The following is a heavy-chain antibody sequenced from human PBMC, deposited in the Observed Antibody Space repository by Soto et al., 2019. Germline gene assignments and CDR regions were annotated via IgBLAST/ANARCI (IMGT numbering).Heavy chain of an antibody. J-gene: IGHJ4*02. CDR1: GYTFTSYP. Sequence: QIHLVQSGVEVKESGASVKVSCKASGYTFTSYPISWVRQAPGQGLEWMGWLSAYNDNIVYAQRFQGRVTVTIDTHTDTAYMELRSLRSDDTAVYYCATVAGSVPYWGQGTLVTVSS. V-gene: IGHV1-18*01. D-gene: IGHD2-15*01. CDR3: ATVAGSVPY. CDR2: LSAYNDNI.